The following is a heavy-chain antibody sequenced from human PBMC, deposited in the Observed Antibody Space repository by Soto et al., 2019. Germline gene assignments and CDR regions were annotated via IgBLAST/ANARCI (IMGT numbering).Heavy chain of an antibody. J-gene: IGHJ3*02. CDR2: INAGNGNT. D-gene: IGHD2-15*01. CDR1: GYTFTSYA. CDR3: AREGYCSGGSCYSGDAFDI. Sequence: ASVKVSCKASGYTFTSYAMHWVRQAPGQRLEWMGWINAGNGNTKYSQKFQGRVTITRDTSASTAYMELRSLRSDDTAVYYCAREGYCSGGSCYSGDAFDIWGQGTMVTVSS. V-gene: IGHV1-3*01.